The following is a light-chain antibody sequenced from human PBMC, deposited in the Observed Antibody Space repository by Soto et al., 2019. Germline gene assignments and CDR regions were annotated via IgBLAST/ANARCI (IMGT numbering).Light chain of an antibody. CDR1: QSVSSY. V-gene: IGKV3-11*01. CDR2: DAS. CDR3: QQRSNWPPIFT. J-gene: IGKJ3*01. Sequence: EIVLTQSPATLSLSPGERATLSCRASQSVSSYLAWYQQKPGQAPRLLIYDASNRATGIPARFSGSGSGTDFTLTSISLEPEDFAVYYCQQRSNWPPIFTFGPGTKVDIK.